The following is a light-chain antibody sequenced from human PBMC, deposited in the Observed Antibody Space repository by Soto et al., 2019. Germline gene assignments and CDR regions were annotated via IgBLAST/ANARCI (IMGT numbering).Light chain of an antibody. V-gene: IGKV4-1*01. J-gene: IGKJ2*01. CDR2: WAS. CDR3: QQYYSTPYT. CDR1: QNILYSSNNKNY. Sequence: DIVMTQSPDSLAVSLGERATINCKSSQNILYSSNNKNYVAWYQQKPGQPPKLLIYWASTRESGVPDRFSGSGSGTDFTLTISSLQAEDVAVYYCQQYYSTPYTFGQGTKLEIK.